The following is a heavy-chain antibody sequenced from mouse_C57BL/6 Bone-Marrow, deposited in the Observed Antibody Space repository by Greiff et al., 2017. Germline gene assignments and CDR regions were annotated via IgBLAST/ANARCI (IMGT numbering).Heavy chain of an antibody. CDR3: ARPLIYSAPFYAMDY. Sequence: QVQLKQSGAELARPGASVKLSCKASGYTFTSYGISWVKQRTGQGLEWIGEIYPRSGNTYYNEKFKGKATLTADKSSSTAYMELRSLTSEESAVYFYARPLIYSAPFYAMDYWGQGTSVTVSS. J-gene: IGHJ4*01. CDR1: GYTFTSYG. D-gene: IGHD6-1*01. V-gene: IGHV1-81*01. CDR2: IYPRSGNT.